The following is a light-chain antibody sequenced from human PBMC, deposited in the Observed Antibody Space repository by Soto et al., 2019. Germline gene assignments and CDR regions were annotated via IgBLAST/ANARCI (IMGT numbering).Light chain of an antibody. J-gene: IGKJ1*01. V-gene: IGKV1-5*01. Sequence: IQMTQSPSTLSASVGDTVTITCRASQTISVSLAWYQQKPGKAPNLLVYDASTLQGGVPSRFSGSGSVTKFTLTVTSLQPEDFATYFCQQYDKYSTFGHGTKVDIK. CDR1: QTISVS. CDR2: DAS. CDR3: QQYDKYST.